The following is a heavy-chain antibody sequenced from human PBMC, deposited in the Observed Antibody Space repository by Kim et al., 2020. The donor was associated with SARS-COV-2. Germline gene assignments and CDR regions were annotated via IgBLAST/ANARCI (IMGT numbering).Heavy chain of an antibody. Sequence: SETLSLTCTVSGGSISSSSYYWGWIRQPPGKGLEWIGSIYYSGSTYYNPSLKSRVTISVDTSKNQFSLKLSSVTAADTAVYYCARLKSVVVGGVAAASDYWGQGTLVTVSS. CDR3: ARLKSVVVGGVAAASDY. J-gene: IGHJ4*02. V-gene: IGHV4-39*01. CDR2: IYYSGST. D-gene: IGHD2-15*01. CDR1: GGSISSSSYY.